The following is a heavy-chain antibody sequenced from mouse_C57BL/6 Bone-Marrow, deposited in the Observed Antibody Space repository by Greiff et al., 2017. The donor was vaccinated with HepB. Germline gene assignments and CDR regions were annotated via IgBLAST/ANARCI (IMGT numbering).Heavy chain of an antibody. V-gene: IGHV1-19*01. CDR1: GYKFTDYY. Sequence: EVQLQQSGPVLVKPWASVKMSCKASGYKFTDYYMNWVKQSHGKSLEWIGVINPYNGGTSYNQKFKGKATLTVDKSSSTAYMELNSLTSEDSAVYYCARGGRLRRGYYFDYWGQGTTLTVSS. D-gene: IGHD2-4*01. J-gene: IGHJ2*01. CDR2: INPYNGGT. CDR3: ARGGRLRRGYYFDY.